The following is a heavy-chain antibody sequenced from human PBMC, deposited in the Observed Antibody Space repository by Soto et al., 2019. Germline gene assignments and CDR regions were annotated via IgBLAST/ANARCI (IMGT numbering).Heavy chain of an antibody. CDR1: GYTFTSYY. CDR2: INPSGGST. Sequence: ASVKVSCKASGYTFTSYYMHWVRQAPGQGLEWMGIINPSGGSTSYAQKFQGRVTMTRDTSTSTVYMELSSLRSEDTAVYYCARVLYQIAAAAYFYYYMDVWGKGTTVTVSS. CDR3: ARVLYQIAAAAYFYYYMDV. V-gene: IGHV1-46*03. J-gene: IGHJ6*03. D-gene: IGHD6-13*01.